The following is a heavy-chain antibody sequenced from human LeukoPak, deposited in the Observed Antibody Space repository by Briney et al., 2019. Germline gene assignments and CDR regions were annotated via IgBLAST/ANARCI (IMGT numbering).Heavy chain of an antibody. CDR1: GFTFSSYW. CDR3: ARVSSGWYQGYYYYGMDV. Sequence: GGSLRLSCAASGFTFSSYWMHWVRQAPGKGLVWVSRIYSDGSSTSYADSVKGRFTISRDNAKNTLYLQMNNLRAEDTAVYYCARVSSGWYQGYYYYGMDVWGKGTTVTVSS. V-gene: IGHV3-74*01. CDR2: IYSDGSST. D-gene: IGHD6-19*01. J-gene: IGHJ6*04.